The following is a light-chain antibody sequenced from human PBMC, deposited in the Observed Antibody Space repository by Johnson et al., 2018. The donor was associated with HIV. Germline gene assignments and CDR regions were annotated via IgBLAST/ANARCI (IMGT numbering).Light chain of an antibody. Sequence: QSVLTQPPSVSAAPGQKVTISCSGSSSNIGNNYVSWYQQLPGTAPKLLIYDNNKRPSGIPDRFSASKSGTSATLGFTGLRTGDEADYYCGTWDSSLSAGVFGTGTKVTVL. CDR2: DNN. J-gene: IGLJ1*01. V-gene: IGLV1-51*01. CDR1: SSNIGNNY. CDR3: GTWDSSLSAGV.